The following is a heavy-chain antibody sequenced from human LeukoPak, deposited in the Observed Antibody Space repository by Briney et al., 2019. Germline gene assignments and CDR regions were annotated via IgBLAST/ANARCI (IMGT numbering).Heavy chain of an antibody. J-gene: IGHJ3*02. CDR3: TRRYNYDSSGYYYVRDAFDI. Sequence: PGGSLRLSCTASGFTFGDYAMSWVRQAPGKGLEWVGFIRSKANGGTTEYAASVKGRFTISRDDSKSIAYLQMNSLKTEDTAVYYCTRRYNYDSSGYYYVRDAFDIWGQGTMVTVSS. V-gene: IGHV3-49*04. CDR2: IRSKANGGTT. D-gene: IGHD3-22*01. CDR1: GFTFGDYA.